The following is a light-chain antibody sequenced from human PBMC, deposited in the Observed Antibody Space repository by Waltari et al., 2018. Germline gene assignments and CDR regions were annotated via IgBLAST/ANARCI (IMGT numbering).Light chain of an antibody. CDR2: SDY. J-gene: IGLJ2*01. CDR3: QRWETSGAPSVV. V-gene: IGLV3-21*01. Sequence: SFVVTQPPSVSVAPGARARIACAVNHIGTKIVHWYQQKPGQAPVLVIYSDYGRPSGGPARFSASNTGNTATLTINRVEAGDEADYYCQRWETSGAPSVVFGGGTKLTVL. CDR1: HIGTKI.